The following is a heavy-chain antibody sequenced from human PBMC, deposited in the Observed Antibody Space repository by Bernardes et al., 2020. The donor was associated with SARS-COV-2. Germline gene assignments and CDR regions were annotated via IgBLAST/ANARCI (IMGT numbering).Heavy chain of an antibody. CDR3: VRSAGMDV. CDR2: IKRDGSET. Sequence: GGSLRLSCAGSGFDFSDYWMTWVRQAPGKGLEWVANIKRDGSETYYVGSVKGRFTISRDNAKNLVFLQMNSLRAEDTAVFYCVRSAGMDVWGQGTMVTVSS. V-gene: IGHV3-7*03. CDR1: GFDFSDYW. J-gene: IGHJ6*02.